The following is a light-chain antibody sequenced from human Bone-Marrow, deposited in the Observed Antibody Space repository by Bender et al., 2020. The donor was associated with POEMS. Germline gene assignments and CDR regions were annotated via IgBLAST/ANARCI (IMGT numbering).Light chain of an antibody. J-gene: IGLJ2*01. V-gene: IGLV3-21*01. CDR3: QVWDTTMLHPV. CDR1: SIGSKS. CDR2: DDT. Sequence: SYVLTQPPSVSVAPGQTASLPCGGHSIGSKSVHWYQQKPGQAPVLVIFDDTVRPSGIPERFSGSNSGNTATLTISTVEAGDEADYCCQVWDTTMLHPVFGGGTKLTVL.